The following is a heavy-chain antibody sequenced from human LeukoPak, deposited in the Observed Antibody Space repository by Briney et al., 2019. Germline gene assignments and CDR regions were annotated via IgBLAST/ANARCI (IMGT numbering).Heavy chain of an antibody. CDR3: ARVGDTSGYYYYFDY. D-gene: IGHD3-22*01. CDR1: GGSISSYY. CDR2: IYYSGST. Sequence: SETLSLTCTVSGGSISSYYWSWIRQPPGKGLEWIGYIYYSGSTNFNPSLKSRVTISVDTSKNQFSLNLISVTAADTAVYYCARVGDTSGYYYYFDYWGQGTLVTVSS. J-gene: IGHJ4*02. V-gene: IGHV4-59*01.